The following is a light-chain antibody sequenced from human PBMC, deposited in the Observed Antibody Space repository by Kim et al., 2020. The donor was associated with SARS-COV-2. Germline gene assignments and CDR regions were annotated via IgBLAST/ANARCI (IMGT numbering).Light chain of an antibody. CDR1: QSVSSY. CDR2: DAS. V-gene: IGKV3-11*01. Sequence: SPGERATLPCRASQSVSSYLAWYQQKPGQSPRPLIYDASNRATGIPARFSGSGSGTDFTLTISSLEPEDFAVYYCQRRSNWPLMYTFRQGTKLEI. CDR3: QRRSNWPLMYT. J-gene: IGKJ2*01.